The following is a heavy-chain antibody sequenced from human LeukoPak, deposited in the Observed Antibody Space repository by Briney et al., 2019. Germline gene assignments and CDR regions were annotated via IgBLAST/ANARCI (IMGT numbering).Heavy chain of an antibody. CDR1: GFTVSCNY. CDR3: VRARGNWNYGIDV. J-gene: IGHJ6*02. CDR2: IYSGGST. D-gene: IGHD1-20*01. Sequence: GGSLRLSCAASGFTVSCNYMRWARQAPGKGLEWVSVIYSGGSTYYADSVKGRFTISRDNSKNTLYPQMNSLRTDDKAVYHHVRARGNWNYGIDVWGQGTTVTVSS. V-gene: IGHV3-66*01.